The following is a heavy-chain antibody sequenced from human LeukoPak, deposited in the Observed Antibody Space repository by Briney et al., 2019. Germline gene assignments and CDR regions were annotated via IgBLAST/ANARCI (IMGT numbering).Heavy chain of an antibody. CDR2: ISAYNGNT. J-gene: IGHJ4*02. Sequence: GASVTVSCKASGYTFTSYGISWVRQAPGQGLEWMGWISAYNGNTNYAQKLQGRVTMTTDTSTSTVYMELRSLRSDDTAVYYCARFLFTEPHFDYWGQGTLVTVSS. CDR1: GYTFTSYG. D-gene: IGHD3-3*01. CDR3: ARFLFTEPHFDY. V-gene: IGHV1-18*01.